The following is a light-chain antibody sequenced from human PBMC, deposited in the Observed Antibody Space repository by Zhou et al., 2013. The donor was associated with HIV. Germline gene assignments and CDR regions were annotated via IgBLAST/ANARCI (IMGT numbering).Light chain of an antibody. V-gene: IGKV1-5*03. J-gene: IGKJ2*03. CDR3: QQYSYYLNS. Sequence: DSQMTQSPSSLSASLGDRVTITCRASQSISTWLAWYQQKRGKAPKLLIYKASNLESGVPSRFSGSGSGTEFTLTISSLQPDDFATYYCQQYSYYLNSFGQGTKLEIK. CDR1: QSISTW. CDR2: KAS.